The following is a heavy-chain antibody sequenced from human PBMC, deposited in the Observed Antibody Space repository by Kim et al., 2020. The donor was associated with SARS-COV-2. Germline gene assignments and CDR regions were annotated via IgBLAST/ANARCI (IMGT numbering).Heavy chain of an antibody. CDR1: GFTFSSYA. CDR2: ISGSGGST. Sequence: GGSLRLSCAASGFTFSSYAMSWVRQAPGKGLEWVSAISGSGGSTYYADSVKGRFTISRDNSKNTLYLQMNSLRAEDTAVYYCAKDKTPSKKYFDWLLYKRGGSFDYWGQGTLVTVSS. CDR3: AKDKTPSKKYFDWLLYKRGGSFDY. V-gene: IGHV3-23*01. D-gene: IGHD3-9*01. J-gene: IGHJ4*02.